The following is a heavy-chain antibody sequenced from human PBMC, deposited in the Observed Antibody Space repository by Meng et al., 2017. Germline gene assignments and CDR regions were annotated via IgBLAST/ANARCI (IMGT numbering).Heavy chain of an antibody. CDR1: AGTFSSYA. J-gene: IGHJ5*02. Sequence: SLKVSCNASAGTFSSYAISWVRQAPGQGLEWMGGIIPIFGTANYEQKFQGRVTITADESTSKAYMELSSLRSEDTAVYYCARDPPGYCSSTSCYGGGFDPWGQGTLVTVSS. V-gene: IGHV1-69*13. CDR3: ARDPPGYCSSTSCYGGGFDP. D-gene: IGHD2-2*01. CDR2: IIPIFGTA.